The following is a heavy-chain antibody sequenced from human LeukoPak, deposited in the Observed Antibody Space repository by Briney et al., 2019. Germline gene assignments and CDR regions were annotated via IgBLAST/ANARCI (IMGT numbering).Heavy chain of an antibody. V-gene: IGHV3-23*01. CDR1: GFTFSSSA. CDR2: ITGSGGNT. Sequence: GSPRLSCAASGFTFSSSAMTWVRQAPGKGLEWVSGITGSGGNTYYADSVKGRITISRDNSKNTLYLQMNSLRAEDTAVYYCARDLAVCSSSWYCYYYGMDVWGQGTTVTVSS. CDR3: ARDLAVCSSSWYCYYYGMDV. D-gene: IGHD6-13*01. J-gene: IGHJ6*02.